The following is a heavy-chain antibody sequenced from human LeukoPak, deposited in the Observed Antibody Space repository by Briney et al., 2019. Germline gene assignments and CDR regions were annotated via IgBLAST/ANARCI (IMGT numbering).Heavy chain of an antibody. CDR1: GFTFSSYS. D-gene: IGHD4-17*01. Sequence: GRSLRLSCTPSGFTFSSYSMNWVRQAPGKGLEWVSSISSSSSYIYYADSVKGRFTISRDSAKNSLYLQMNSLRAEDTAVYYCASLATTVTYGMDVWGQGTTVTVSS. CDR3: ASLATTVTYGMDV. J-gene: IGHJ6*02. V-gene: IGHV3-21*01. CDR2: ISSSSSYI.